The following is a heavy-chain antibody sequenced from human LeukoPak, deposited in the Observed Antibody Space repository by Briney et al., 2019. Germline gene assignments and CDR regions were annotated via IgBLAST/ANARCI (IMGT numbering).Heavy chain of an antibody. CDR3: ARLQQLAWFDP. D-gene: IGHD6-13*01. J-gene: IGHJ5*02. Sequence: ASVTVSCKASGYTFTGYYMHWVRQAPGQGLEWMGWINPNSGGTNYAQKFQGRVTMTRDTSISTAYMELSRLRSDDTAVYYCARLQQLAWFDPWGQGTLVIVSS. CDR2: INPNSGGT. V-gene: IGHV1-2*02. CDR1: GYTFTGYY.